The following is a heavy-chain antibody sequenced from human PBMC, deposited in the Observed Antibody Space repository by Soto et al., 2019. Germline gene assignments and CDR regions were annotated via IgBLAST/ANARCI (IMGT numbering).Heavy chain of an antibody. Sequence: LRLSCAASGFPFSSTDMTWVRQAPGKGLEWVSTIDGSGGTTYYADSVKGRFTISRDSSINTVFLQMNSLRADDTALYFCAKNSGWFNTWGQGALVTVSS. CDR3: AKNSGWFNT. V-gene: IGHV3-23*01. CDR2: IDGSGGTT. CDR1: GFPFSSTD. J-gene: IGHJ5*02. D-gene: IGHD3-10*01.